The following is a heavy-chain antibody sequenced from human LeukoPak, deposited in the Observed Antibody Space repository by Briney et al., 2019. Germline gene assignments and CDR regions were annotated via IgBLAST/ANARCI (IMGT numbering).Heavy chain of an antibody. CDR2: INQDGSEK. D-gene: IGHD2-2*01. CDR3: ARARYCSSTSCFDDY. J-gene: IGHJ4*02. Sequence: GGSLRLSCAASGFTFTSHWLTWVRQAPGKGLEWVANINQDGSEKYYVDSVKGRFTISRDNAKSSLYLQMNSLRAEDTAVYYCARARYCSSTSCFDDYWGQGSLVTVSS. V-gene: IGHV3-7*04. CDR1: GFTFTSHW.